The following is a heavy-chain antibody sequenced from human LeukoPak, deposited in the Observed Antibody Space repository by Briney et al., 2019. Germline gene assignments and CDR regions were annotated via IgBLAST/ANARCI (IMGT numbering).Heavy chain of an antibody. V-gene: IGHV1-46*01. CDR1: GYTFTSYY. Sequence: ASVKVSCKASGYTFTSYYMHWVRQAPGQGLEWMEIINPSGGSTSYAQKFQGRVTMTRDMSTSTVYMELSSLRSEDTAVYYCARTDISKYSGYGYWGQGTLVTVSS. J-gene: IGHJ4*02. D-gene: IGHD5-12*01. CDR3: ARTDISKYSGYGY. CDR2: INPSGGST.